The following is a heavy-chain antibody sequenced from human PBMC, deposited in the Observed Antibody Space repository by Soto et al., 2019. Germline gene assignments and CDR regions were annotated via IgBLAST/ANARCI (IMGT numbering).Heavy chain of an antibody. J-gene: IGHJ4*02. CDR2: ISSSSSYT. D-gene: IGHD6-13*01. CDR1: GFTFSDYY. V-gene: IGHV3-11*06. CDR3: ARGSSWYRSPFDY. Sequence: PGGSLRLSCAASGFTFSDYYMSWIRQAPGKGLEWVSYISSSSSYTNYADSVKGRFTISRDNAKNSLYLQMNSLRAEDTAVYYCARGSSWYRSPFDYWGQGTLVTVSS.